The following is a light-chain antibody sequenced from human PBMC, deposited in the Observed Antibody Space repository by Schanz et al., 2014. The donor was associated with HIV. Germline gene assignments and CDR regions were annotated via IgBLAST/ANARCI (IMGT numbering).Light chain of an antibody. J-gene: IGLJ3*02. Sequence: SVLTQPASVSGSPGQSITISCTGTSSDIGSYNLVSWYQQHPGKAPKLMIYEVSKRPSGVSNRFSGSKSGNTASLTISGLQAEDEADYYCCSYVGSSTFEGVFGGGTKLTVL. CDR1: SSDIGSYNL. CDR2: EVS. V-gene: IGLV2-23*02. CDR3: CSYVGSSTFEGV.